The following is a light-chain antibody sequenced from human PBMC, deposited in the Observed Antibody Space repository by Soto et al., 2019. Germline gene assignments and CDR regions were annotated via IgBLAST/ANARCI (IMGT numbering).Light chain of an antibody. V-gene: IGLV1-51*01. Sequence: QSVLTQPPSVSAAPGQKVTLSCSGRSSNIGDNFVSWYQTLPGTAPKLLIYDNNKRPSGIPDRFSGSKSGTSATLGITGLQTGDEATYFCATWDNRLSVYVFGTGTKATVL. J-gene: IGLJ1*01. CDR3: ATWDNRLSVYV. CDR2: DNN. CDR1: SSNIGDNF.